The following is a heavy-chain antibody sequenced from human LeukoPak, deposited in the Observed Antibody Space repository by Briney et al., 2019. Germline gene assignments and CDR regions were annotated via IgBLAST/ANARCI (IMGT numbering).Heavy chain of an antibody. CDR2: INPNSGGT. CDR1: GYTFTGYY. Sequence: ASAKVSCKASGYTFTGYYMHWVRQAPGQGLEWMGRINPNSGGTNYAQKFQGRVTMTRDTSISTAYMELSRLRSDDTAVYYCASAGLSGSYTIFDYWGQGTLVTVSS. V-gene: IGHV1-2*06. J-gene: IGHJ4*02. CDR3: ASAGLSGSYTIFDY. D-gene: IGHD1-26*01.